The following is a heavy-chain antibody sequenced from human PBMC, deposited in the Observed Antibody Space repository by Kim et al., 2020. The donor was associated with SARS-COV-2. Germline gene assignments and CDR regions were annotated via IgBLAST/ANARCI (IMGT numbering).Heavy chain of an antibody. V-gene: IGHV1-2*02. Sequence: ASVKVSCKASGYTFTGYYMHWVRQAPGQGLEWMGWINPNSGGTNYAQKFQGRVTMTRDTSISTAYMELSRLRSDDTAVYYCARGSRIQLISGGWFDPWGQGTLVTVSS. CDR3: ARGSRIQLISGGWFDP. CDR1: GYTFTGYY. D-gene: IGHD5-18*01. CDR2: INPNSGGT. J-gene: IGHJ5*02.